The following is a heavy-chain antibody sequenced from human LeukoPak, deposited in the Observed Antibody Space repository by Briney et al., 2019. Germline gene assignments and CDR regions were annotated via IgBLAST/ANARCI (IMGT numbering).Heavy chain of an antibody. D-gene: IGHD1/OR15-1a*01. CDR2: INPSGGST. CDR1: GYTFTGYY. Sequence: GAPVKVSCKASGYTFTGYYMHWVRQAPGQGLEWMGIINPSGGSTSYAQKFQGRVTMTRDMSTSTVYMELSSLRSEDTAVYYCARNFQEQGDFDYWGQGTLVTVSS. J-gene: IGHJ4*02. V-gene: IGHV1-46*01. CDR3: ARNFQEQGDFDY.